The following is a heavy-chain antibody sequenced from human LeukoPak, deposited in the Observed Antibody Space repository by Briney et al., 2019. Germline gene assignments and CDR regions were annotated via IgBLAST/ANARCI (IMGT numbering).Heavy chain of an antibody. V-gene: IGHV3-11*01. CDR1: GFTFSDYY. CDR2: ISSSGSTI. Sequence: GGSLRLSCAASGFTFSDYYMSWIRQAPGKGLEWVSYISSSGSTIYYADSVKGRFTISRDNAKNSLYLQMNSLRVEDAAVYYCARDKGSDEGSKFDYWGQGTLVTVSS. CDR3: ARDKGSDEGSKFDY. J-gene: IGHJ4*02.